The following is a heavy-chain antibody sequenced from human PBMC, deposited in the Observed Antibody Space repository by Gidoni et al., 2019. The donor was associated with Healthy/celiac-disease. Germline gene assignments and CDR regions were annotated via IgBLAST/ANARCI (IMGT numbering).Heavy chain of an antibody. CDR1: GFTFSGYS. Sequence: EVQLVESGGGLVQPGGSLSLSCAASGFTFSGYSMNWVRQAPGKGLEWVSYISSSSSTIYYADSVKGRFTISRDNAKNSLYLQMNSLRAEDTAVYYCARVLEWLLLPMGMDVWGQGTTVTVSS. V-gene: IGHV3-48*01. D-gene: IGHD3-22*01. CDR3: ARVLEWLLLPMGMDV. CDR2: ISSSSSTI. J-gene: IGHJ6*02.